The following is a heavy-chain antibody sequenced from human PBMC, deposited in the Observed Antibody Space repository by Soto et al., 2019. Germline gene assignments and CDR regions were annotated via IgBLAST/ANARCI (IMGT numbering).Heavy chain of an antibody. CDR3: ARMRARVRVLQSKSGDHAFDI. CDR1: GGSISSSSYY. CDR2: INRSGST. Sequence: TLSLTCTVSGGSISSSSYYWGWIRQPPGKGLEWIGEINRSGSTNYNPSLKSRVTISVDTSKNQFSLKLSSVTAADTAVYYCARMRARVRVLQSKSGDHAFDIWGQGTMVTVSS. V-gene: IGHV4-39*07. J-gene: IGHJ3*02. D-gene: IGHD3-10*01.